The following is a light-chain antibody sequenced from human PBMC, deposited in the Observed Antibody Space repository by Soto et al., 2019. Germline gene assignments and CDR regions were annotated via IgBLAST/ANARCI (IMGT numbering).Light chain of an antibody. CDR2: KAS. Sequence: DIQMTQSPSTLSASIGDRVTITCRASQTISSLLAWYQQKPGKPPNLLIYKASTLETGVPSRFSGSGSGTEFTLTISSLQPDDFATYYCQQYNSYSPYTFGQGTRLEI. V-gene: IGKV1-5*03. CDR1: QTISSL. J-gene: IGKJ2*01. CDR3: QQYNSYSPYT.